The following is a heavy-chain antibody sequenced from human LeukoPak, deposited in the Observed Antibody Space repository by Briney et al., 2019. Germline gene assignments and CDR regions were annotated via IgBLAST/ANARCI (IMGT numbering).Heavy chain of an antibody. D-gene: IGHD2-15*01. Sequence: SETLSLTCTVSGYSISSGYYWGWIRQPPGKGLEWIGSIYHSGSTYYNPSLKSRVTISADTSKNQFSLKLSSVTAADTAVYYCARGMGYCSGGSCYNDAFDIWGQGTMVTVSS. CDR3: ARGMGYCSGGSCYNDAFDI. V-gene: IGHV4-38-2*02. CDR2: IYHSGST. J-gene: IGHJ3*02. CDR1: GYSISSGYY.